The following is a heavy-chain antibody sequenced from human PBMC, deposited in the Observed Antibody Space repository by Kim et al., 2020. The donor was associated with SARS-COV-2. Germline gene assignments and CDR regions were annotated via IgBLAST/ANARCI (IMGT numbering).Heavy chain of an antibody. J-gene: IGHJ4*02. CDR2: INPNSATT. CDR3: ARVAGSGWTNYYFDY. D-gene: IGHD6-19*01. V-gene: IGHV1-2*02. Sequence: ASVKVSCKASGYIFTGYYMHWVRQAPGQGLEWMGWINPNSATTNYAQKFQSRVTMTRDTSISTAYMELTRLRSDDSAVYYCARVAGSGWTNYYFDYWGQGTLVTVCS. CDR1: GYIFTGYY.